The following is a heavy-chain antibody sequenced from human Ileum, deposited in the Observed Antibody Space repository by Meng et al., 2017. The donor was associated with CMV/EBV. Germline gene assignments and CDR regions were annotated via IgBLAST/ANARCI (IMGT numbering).Heavy chain of an antibody. CDR3: ASGILIVPVAMGFDY. J-gene: IGHJ4*02. CDR1: GFTFSSYG. V-gene: IGHV3-33*01. Sequence: GESLKISCAASGFTFSSYGMHWVRQAPGKGLEWVAVIWYDGSNKYYADSVKGRFTISRDNSKNTLYLQMNSLRAEDTAVYYCASGILIVPVAMGFDYWGQGTLVTVSS. CDR2: IWYDGSNK. D-gene: IGHD2-2*01.